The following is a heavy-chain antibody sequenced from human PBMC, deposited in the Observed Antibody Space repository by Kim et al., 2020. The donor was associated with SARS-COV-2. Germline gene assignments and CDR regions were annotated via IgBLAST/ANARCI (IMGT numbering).Heavy chain of an antibody. V-gene: IGHV3-48*03. CDR2: I. Sequence: IYYADSVKGRFTISRDNAKNSLFLQMISLRAEDTAIYYCARTQPQYHFDYWGQGTLVTVSS. J-gene: IGHJ4*02. CDR3: ARTQPQYHFDY. D-gene: IGHD4-4*01.